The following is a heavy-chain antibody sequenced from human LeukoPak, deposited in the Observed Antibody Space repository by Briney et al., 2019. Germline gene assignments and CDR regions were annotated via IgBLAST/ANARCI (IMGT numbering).Heavy chain of an antibody. V-gene: IGHV3-23*01. J-gene: IGHJ4*02. CDR2: FSRSGPDT. CDR1: GFTFSSPA. CDR3: AKGSLGSWYYFDY. Sequence: SGGSLRLSCAASGFTFSSPAMSWVRQAPGKGPEWVSTFSRSGPDTYYADSVKGRFTIFRDNSKNTLYLQMNSLRAEDTAVYYCAKGSLGSWYYFDYWGQGTLVTVSS. D-gene: IGHD6-13*01.